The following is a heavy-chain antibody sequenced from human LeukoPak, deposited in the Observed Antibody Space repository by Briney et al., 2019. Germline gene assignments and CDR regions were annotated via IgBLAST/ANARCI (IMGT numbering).Heavy chain of an antibody. CDR2: MYHSGSI. Sequence: PSETLSLTCSVSGGSITSDYWNWIRQPPGKGLEWIGYMYHSGSITYNPSLKSRITMSVDTSKNHFSLKLTSVTAADTAVYYCARAVRENYYHYYMDVWGKGTTVTVSS. CDR3: ARAVRENYYHYYMDV. J-gene: IGHJ6*03. V-gene: IGHV4-59*01. D-gene: IGHD5-24*01. CDR1: GGSITSDY.